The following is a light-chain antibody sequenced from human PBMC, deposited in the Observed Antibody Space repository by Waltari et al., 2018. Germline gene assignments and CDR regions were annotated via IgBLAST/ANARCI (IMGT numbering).Light chain of an antibody. V-gene: IGKV1-33*01. CDR2: DAS. J-gene: IGKJ1*01. Sequence: DTQMTQSPSSLSASVGDRVTITCQASQDIRTYLNWYQQRPGKAPELLMHDASSLETGVPSRFSGSGSGTEFTLTIRSLQPEDFATYYCQQVNSFPRTFGQGTKVEVK. CDR3: QQVNSFPRT. CDR1: QDIRTY.